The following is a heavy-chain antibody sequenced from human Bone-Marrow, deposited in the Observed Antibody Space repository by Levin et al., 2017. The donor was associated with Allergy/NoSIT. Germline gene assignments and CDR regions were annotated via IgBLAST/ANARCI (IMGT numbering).Heavy chain of an antibody. D-gene: IGHD4-23*01. CDR1: PLIFNSHA. CDR3: VREAVGTRGAIDF. CDR2: ISGSGHST. J-gene: IGHJ4*02. V-gene: IGHV3-23*01. Sequence: GGSLRLSCAASPLIFNSHAMAWVRQPPGKGLEWVSSISGSGHSTYYTDSVKGRFTISRDDSNNTLFLQMNSLRAEDSAIYYCVREAVGTRGAIDFWGQGTLVPVSS.